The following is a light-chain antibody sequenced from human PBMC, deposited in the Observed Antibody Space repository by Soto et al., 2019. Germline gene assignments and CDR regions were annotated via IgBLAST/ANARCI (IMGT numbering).Light chain of an antibody. J-gene: IGKJ1*01. CDR2: DAS. V-gene: IGKV3-20*01. Sequence: ELVFTQSPGTLSLSPGERATISCRASQSVSSSYLAWYQQKPGQAPRLLIYDASSRATGIPARFSGSGSGTEFTLTISSLQPEDFVVYYCQHYDSWPWTFGQGTKVDI. CDR1: QSVSSSY. CDR3: QHYDSWPWT.